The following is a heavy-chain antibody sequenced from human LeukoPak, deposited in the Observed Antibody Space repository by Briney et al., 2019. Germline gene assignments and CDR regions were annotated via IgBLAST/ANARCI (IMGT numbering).Heavy chain of an antibody. CDR2: ISWNSGSI. J-gene: IGHJ3*02. CDR3: AKPPREYYYDSSGYFGAFDI. CDR1: GFTFDDYA. V-gene: IGHV3-9*01. D-gene: IGHD3-22*01. Sequence: PGRSLRLSCAASGFTFDDYAMHWVRQAPGKGLEWVSGISWNSGSIGYADSVKGRFTISRDNAKNSLYLQMNSLRAEDTALYYCAKPPREYYYDSSGYFGAFDIWGQGTMVTVSS.